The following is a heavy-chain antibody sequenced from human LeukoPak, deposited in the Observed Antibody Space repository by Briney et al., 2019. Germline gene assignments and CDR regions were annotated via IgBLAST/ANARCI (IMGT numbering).Heavy chain of an antibody. CDR3: VRDRGGTYSGANLFDP. CDR1: GFAFSTYE. V-gene: IGHV3-48*03. D-gene: IGHD1/OR15-1a*01. Sequence: GGSLRLSCAASGFAFSTYEMNWVRQAPGKGLEWLSYIIGDGTTTQYADSVRDRFTISRDNDKNSLYLQMNSLRADDTAVYYCVRDRGGTYSGANLFDPWGQRTPVTVSS. CDR2: IIGDGTTT. J-gene: IGHJ5*02.